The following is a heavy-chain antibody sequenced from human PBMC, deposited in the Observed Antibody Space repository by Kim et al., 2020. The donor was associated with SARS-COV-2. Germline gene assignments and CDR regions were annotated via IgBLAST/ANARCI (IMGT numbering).Heavy chain of an antibody. J-gene: IGHJ6*02. Sequence: SVKVSCKASGGTFSSYAISWVRQAPGQGLEWMGGIIPIFGTANYAQKFQGRVTITADESTSTAYMELSSLRSEDTAVYYCARGYCSGGSCYSPAYYGMDVWGQGTTVTVSS. CDR2: IIPIFGTA. CDR3: ARGYCSGGSCYSPAYYGMDV. D-gene: IGHD2-15*01. V-gene: IGHV1-69*13. CDR1: GGTFSSYA.